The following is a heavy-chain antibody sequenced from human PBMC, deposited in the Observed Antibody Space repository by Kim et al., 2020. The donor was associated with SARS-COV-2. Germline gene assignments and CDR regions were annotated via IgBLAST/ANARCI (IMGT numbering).Heavy chain of an antibody. CDR1: GYTFTSYA. J-gene: IGHJ5*02. Sequence: ASVKVSCKASGYTFTSYAMHWVRQAPGQRLEWMGWINAGNGNTKYSQKFQGRVTITRDTSASTAYMELSSLRSEDTAVYYCAREGIVVVLVALRRFDPWGQGTLVTVSS. V-gene: IGHV1-3*01. D-gene: IGHD2-2*01. CDR2: INAGNGNT. CDR3: AREGIVVVLVALRRFDP.